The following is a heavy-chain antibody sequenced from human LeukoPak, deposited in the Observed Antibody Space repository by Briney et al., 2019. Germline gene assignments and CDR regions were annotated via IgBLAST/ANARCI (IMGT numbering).Heavy chain of an antibody. CDR1: GFTFSSYG. J-gene: IGHJ4*02. Sequence: GGSVRLSCAASGFTFSSYGMHWVRQAPGKGLEWVAFIQYDGSNKYYADSVKGRFTISRDNSKNTLYLQMNSLRAEDTAVYYCAKDLGSYFDYWGQGTLVTVSS. D-gene: IGHD3-16*01. CDR2: IQYDGSNK. V-gene: IGHV3-30*02. CDR3: AKDLGSYFDY.